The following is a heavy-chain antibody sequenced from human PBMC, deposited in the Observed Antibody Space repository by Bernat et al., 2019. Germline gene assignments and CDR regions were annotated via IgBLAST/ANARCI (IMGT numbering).Heavy chain of an antibody. Sequence: EVQLLESGGGLVQPGGSLRPSCAASGFTFSSYAMSWVRQAPGKGLEWVVAISGSGGSTYYADSVKGRFTISRDNSKNTLYLQMNSLRAEDTAVYYCAKDVTAMVNLYFDYWGQGTLVTVSS. CDR3: AKDVTAMVNLYFDY. V-gene: IGHV3-23*01. CDR2: ISGSGGST. CDR1: GFTFSSYA. J-gene: IGHJ4*02. D-gene: IGHD5-18*01.